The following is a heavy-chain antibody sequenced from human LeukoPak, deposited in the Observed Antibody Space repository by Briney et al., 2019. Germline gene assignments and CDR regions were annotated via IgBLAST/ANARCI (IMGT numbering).Heavy chain of an antibody. CDR1: GFTFSSNA. CDR2: ISYNGGGT. D-gene: IGHD6-19*01. J-gene: IGHJ4*02. V-gene: IGHV3-23*01. Sequence: GGSLRLPCSASGFTFSSNAMSWVRQAPGKGLEWVSGISYNGGGTYYADSVKGRFTISRDNSKNTLYLQMNSLRAEDTAVYYCAKYSVGVAGPAYWGQRTLLTVSS. CDR3: AKYSVGVAGPAY.